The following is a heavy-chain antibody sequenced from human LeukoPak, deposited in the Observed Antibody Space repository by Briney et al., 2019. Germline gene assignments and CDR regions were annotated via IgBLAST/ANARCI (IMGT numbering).Heavy chain of an antibody. V-gene: IGHV4-4*07. Sequence: MPSETLSLTCTVSSGSINSYFWGWVRQPAGRGLEWIGRIYTTGNTHYNPPLKSRLTMSIDTSKRQFSLNLRSVTAADTAIYYCARHGYTASHYFLDYWSQGTLVTVSS. CDR2: IYTTGNT. J-gene: IGHJ4*02. D-gene: IGHD3-16*01. CDR1: SGSINSYF. CDR3: ARHGYTASHYFLDY.